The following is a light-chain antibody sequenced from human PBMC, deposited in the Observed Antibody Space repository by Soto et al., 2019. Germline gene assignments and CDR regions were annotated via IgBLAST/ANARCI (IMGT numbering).Light chain of an antibody. J-gene: IGKJ2*01. Sequence: EIVMTQSPATLSVSPGDRATLSCRASQSVSSNLAWYQQKPGQAPRLLIYGASARATGIPARFSGSGSGTEFTLTISSLQSEDFAVYYCQQCGPSLKYTFGQGTKLEIK. V-gene: IGKV3-15*01. CDR3: QQCGPSLKYT. CDR1: QSVSSN. CDR2: GAS.